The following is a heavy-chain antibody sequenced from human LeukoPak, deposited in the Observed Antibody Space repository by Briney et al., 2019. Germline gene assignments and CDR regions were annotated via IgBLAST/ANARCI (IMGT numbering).Heavy chain of an antibody. J-gene: IGHJ5*02. D-gene: IGHD4-23*01. Sequence: GASVKVSCKASGGTFSSYAISWVRQAPGQGLEWMGGIIPIFGTANYAQKFQGRVTITADESTSTAYMELSSLRSEDTAVYYCASSVYGGNPPPRPPEYNWFDPWGQGTLVTVSS. CDR3: ASSVYGGNPPPRPPEYNWFDP. CDR2: IIPIFGTA. V-gene: IGHV1-69*13. CDR1: GGTFSSYA.